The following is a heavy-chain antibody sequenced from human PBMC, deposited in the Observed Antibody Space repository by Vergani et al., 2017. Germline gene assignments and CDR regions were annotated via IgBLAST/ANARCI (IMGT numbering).Heavy chain of an antibody. V-gene: IGHV1-69*01. J-gene: IGHJ6*03. CDR1: QYTFTDYY. CDR2: IIPIFGTA. D-gene: IGHD6-6*01. CDR3: ARGSSSSLYYYYYMDV. Sequence: QVQLVQSGAEVKKPGASVKVSCRASQYTFTDYYIHWVRQAPGQGLEWMGGIIPIFGTANYAQKFQGRVTITADESTSTAYMELSSLRSEDTAVYYCARGSSSSLYYYYYMDVWGKGTTVTVSS.